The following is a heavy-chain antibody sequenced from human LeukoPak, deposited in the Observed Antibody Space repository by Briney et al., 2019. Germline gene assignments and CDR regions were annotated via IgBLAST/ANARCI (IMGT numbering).Heavy chain of an antibody. J-gene: IGHJ5*02. Sequence: PSETLSLTCTVSGGSISSSSYYWGWIRQPPGTGLEWIGSIYYSGSTYYNPSLKSRVTISVDTSKNQFSLKLSSVTAADTAVYYCARDPLRGVYNWFDPWGQGTLVTVSS. D-gene: IGHD3-10*01. CDR2: IYYSGST. CDR1: GGSISSSSYY. CDR3: ARDPLRGVYNWFDP. V-gene: IGHV4-39*07.